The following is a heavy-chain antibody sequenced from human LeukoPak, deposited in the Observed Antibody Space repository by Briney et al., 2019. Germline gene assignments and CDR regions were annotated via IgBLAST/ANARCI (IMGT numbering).Heavy chain of an antibody. CDR2: IYTSGST. J-gene: IGHJ4*02. CDR3: ARDTAMVFSLYYFDY. Sequence: SETLSLTCTVSGGSISSGSYYWSWIRQPAGKGLEWIGRIYTSGSTNYNPSLKSRVTMSVDTSKNQFSLKLSSVTAADTAVYYCARDTAMVFSLYYFDYWGQGTLVTVSS. D-gene: IGHD5-18*01. CDR1: GGSISSGSYY. V-gene: IGHV4-61*02.